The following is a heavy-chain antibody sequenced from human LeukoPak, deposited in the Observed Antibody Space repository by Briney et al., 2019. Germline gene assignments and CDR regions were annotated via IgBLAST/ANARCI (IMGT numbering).Heavy chain of an antibody. CDR2: ISWDSRSV. D-gene: IGHD2-15*01. J-gene: IGHJ4*02. V-gene: IGHV3-43D*03. CDR3: ARDSQDCSASTCYFDY. CDR1: GFTFDDYA. Sequence: GGSLRLSCAASGFTFDDYAMHWVRQSPGKGLQWVSFISWDSRSVYYADSVKGRFAISSDNNKKSVFLQMNSLTAEDTAFYYCARDSQDCSASTCYFDYWGQGTLVTVSA.